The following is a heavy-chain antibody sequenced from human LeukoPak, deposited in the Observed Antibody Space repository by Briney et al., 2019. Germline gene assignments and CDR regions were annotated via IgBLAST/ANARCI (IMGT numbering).Heavy chain of an antibody. J-gene: IGHJ5*02. CDR3: ARDQAQVPFTPAYNH. CDR1: GFTFSDYY. Sequence: PGGSLRLSCAASGFTFSDYYMSWIRQAPGKGLEWVSYISSSGSTIYYADSVKGRFTISRDNAKNSLYLQMNSLRAEDTAVYYCARDQAQVPFTPAYNHWGQGTLVTVSS. V-gene: IGHV3-11*01. CDR2: ISSSGSTI. D-gene: IGHD2-2*01.